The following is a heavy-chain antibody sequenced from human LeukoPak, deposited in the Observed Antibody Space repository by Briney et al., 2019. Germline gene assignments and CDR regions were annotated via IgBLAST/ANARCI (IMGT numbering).Heavy chain of an antibody. D-gene: IGHD3-3*01. V-gene: IGHV4-59*12. CDR2: IYYSGST. CDR3: ARGAHRYDFWSGYSPLDY. Sequence: SETLSLTCTVSGGSISSYYWSWIRQPPGKGLEWIGYIYYSGSTNYNPSLKSRVTISVDRSKNQFSLKLSSVTAADTAVYYCARGAHRYDFWSGYSPLDYWGQGTLVTVSS. CDR1: GGSISSYY. J-gene: IGHJ4*02.